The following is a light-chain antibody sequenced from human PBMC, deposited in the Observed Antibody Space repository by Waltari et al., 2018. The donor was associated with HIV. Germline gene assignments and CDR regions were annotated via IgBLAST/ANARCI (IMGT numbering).Light chain of an antibody. CDR3: QQRSDWPPT. J-gene: IGKJ1*01. V-gene: IGKV3-11*01. CDR1: QSVGSY. Sequence: EIVLTQSPATLSLSPGERATLPCRASQSVGSYLGWYQQKPGQAPRLLIYDASNRATVIPDRFSGSGSGTDFTLTISSLEPEDFAVYYCQQRSDWPPTFGQGTKVEIK. CDR2: DAS.